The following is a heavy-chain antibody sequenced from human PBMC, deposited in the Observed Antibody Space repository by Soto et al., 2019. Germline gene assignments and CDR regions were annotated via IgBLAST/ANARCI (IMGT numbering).Heavy chain of an antibody. V-gene: IGHV1-69*06. J-gene: IGHJ4*02. D-gene: IGHD6-6*01. CDR1: GGTFSSYA. CDR2: IIPIYGTT. CDR3: PRGLLSYSSSSRPLDY. Sequence: QVHLLQSGAEVKKPGSSVKVSCKASGGTFSSYAISWVRQAPGQGLEWMGGIIPIYGTTNYAQKFQGRVTITADKSTSTAYRELSSLRSEDPAMYYLPRGLLSYSSSSRPLDYWGQGTLVTVSS.